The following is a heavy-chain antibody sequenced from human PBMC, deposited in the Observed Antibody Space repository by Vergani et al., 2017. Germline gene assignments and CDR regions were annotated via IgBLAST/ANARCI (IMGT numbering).Heavy chain of an antibody. CDR3: ARAAGYCSSTSCPPTLRHSYYYMDV. CDR2: VWYDGTNK. Sequence: QVQLVESGGGVVQPGRSLRLSCAASGFTFSSYGMHWVRQAPGKGLEWVAVVWYDGTNKYYGDSVKGRFTISRDNSKNTLYLQMKSLRAEDTAVYYCARAAGYCSSTSCPPTLRHSYYYMDVWGKGTTVTVSS. D-gene: IGHD2-2*01. J-gene: IGHJ6*03. V-gene: IGHV3-33*01. CDR1: GFTFSSYG.